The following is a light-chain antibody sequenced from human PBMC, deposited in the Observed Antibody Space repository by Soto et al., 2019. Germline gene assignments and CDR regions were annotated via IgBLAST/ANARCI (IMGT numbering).Light chain of an antibody. Sequence: EIVLTQSPATLSSSPVERATLSCRASQSVSIHLAWYQQTPGQAPRLLIYDTSTRATGIPARFSGSGSGTEFTLTISSLQSEDFAVYYCQQYSNWPPITCGQGTRREIK. V-gene: IGKV3-15*01. J-gene: IGKJ5*01. CDR2: DTS. CDR1: QSVSIH. CDR3: QQYSNWPPIT.